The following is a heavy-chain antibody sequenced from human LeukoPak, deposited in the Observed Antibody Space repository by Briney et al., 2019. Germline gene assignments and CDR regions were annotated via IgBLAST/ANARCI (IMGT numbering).Heavy chain of an antibody. CDR1: GFTFSSYG. CDR2: ISYDGSNK. J-gene: IGHJ6*02. V-gene: IGHV3-30*18. D-gene: IGHD6-19*01. CDR3: AKVAGGSPAGGYYYYYGMDV. Sequence: GRSLRLSCAASGFTFSSYGMHWVRQAPGKGLEWVAVISYDGSNKYYADSVKDRFTISRDNSKNTLYPQMNSLRAEDTAVYYCAKVAGGSPAGGYYYYYGMDVWGQGTTVTVSS.